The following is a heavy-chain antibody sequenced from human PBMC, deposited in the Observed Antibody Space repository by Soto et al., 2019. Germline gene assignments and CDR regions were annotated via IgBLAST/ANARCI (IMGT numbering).Heavy chain of an antibody. CDR1: GFSFSYFG. CDR2: VSLPSGDT. J-gene: IGHJ4*02. Sequence: GASVKVSCKASGFSFSYFGISWVRQAPGQGLEWVGWVSLPSGDTSSAQNFQGRVTVTTDTSTSTVYMELGSLRSDDTAVYYCARVTYYYGSGSYYNLFYFDYWGQGTLVTVSS. CDR3: ARVTYYYGSGSYYNLFYFDY. D-gene: IGHD3-10*01. V-gene: IGHV1-18*01.